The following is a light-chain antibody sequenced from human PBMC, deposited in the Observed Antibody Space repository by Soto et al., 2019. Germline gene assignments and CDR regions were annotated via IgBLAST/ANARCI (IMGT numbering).Light chain of an antibody. Sequence: QAVVTQPPSVSGAPGQRVTLSCTGNSSNLGAGYDVHWYQQLPGAAPKLVIFGNRNRPSGVPERFSGSKSGNTASLTISGLQAEDEADYYCSSYTSSSTRWVFGGGTKLTVL. CDR3: SSYTSSSTRWV. CDR2: GNR. CDR1: SSNLGAGYD. J-gene: IGLJ3*02. V-gene: IGLV1-40*01.